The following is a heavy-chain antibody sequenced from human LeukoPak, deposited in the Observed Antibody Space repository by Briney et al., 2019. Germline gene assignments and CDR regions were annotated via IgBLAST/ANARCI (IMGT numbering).Heavy chain of an antibody. J-gene: IGHJ4*02. CDR3: ATSFLPAAIGYPDY. V-gene: IGHV1-24*01. D-gene: IGHD2-2*01. CDR2: FDPEDGET. Sequence: ASVKVSCKVSGYTLTELSMHWVRQAPGKGLEWMGGFDPEDGETIYAQKFQGGVTMTEDTSTDTAYMELGSLRSEDTAVYYCATSFLPAAIGYPDYWGQGTLVTVSS. CDR1: GYTLTELS.